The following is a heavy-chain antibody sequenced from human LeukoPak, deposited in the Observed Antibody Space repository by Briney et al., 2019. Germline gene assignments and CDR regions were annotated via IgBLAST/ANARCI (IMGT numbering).Heavy chain of an antibody. CDR3: ARDSYDYVWGSPVARFDY. Sequence: SVKVSCKASGGTFSSYAISWVRQAPGQGLEWMGGIIPIFGTANYAQKFQGRVTITADESTSTAYMELSSLRSEDTAVYYCARDSYDYVWGSPVARFDYWVQGTLVTVSS. CDR2: IIPIFGTA. CDR1: GGTFSSYA. D-gene: IGHD3-16*01. J-gene: IGHJ4*02. V-gene: IGHV1-69*13.